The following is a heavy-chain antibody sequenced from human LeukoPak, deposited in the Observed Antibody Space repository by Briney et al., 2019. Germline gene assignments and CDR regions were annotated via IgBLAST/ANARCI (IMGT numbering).Heavy chain of an antibody. J-gene: IGHJ3*02. CDR2: ISYDGSNK. CDR3: GRDYDSAFDI. CDR1: GFTFSSYA. V-gene: IGHV3-30*04. Sequence: GGSLRLSCAASGFTFSSYAMHWVRQAPGKGLERVAVISYDGSNKYYADSVKGRFTISRDNAKNSLYLQMNSLRAEDTAVYYCGRDYDSAFDIWGQGTMVTVSS. D-gene: IGHD3-22*01.